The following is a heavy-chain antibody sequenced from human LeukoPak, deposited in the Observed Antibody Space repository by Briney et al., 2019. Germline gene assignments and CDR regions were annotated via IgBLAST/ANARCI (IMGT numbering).Heavy chain of an antibody. D-gene: IGHD5-18*01. CDR3: AKDRSYGPIPRIFDY. J-gene: IGHJ4*02. Sequence: PGGSLRLSCTASGFTFSSYWMNWVRQAPGKGLEWVSAISGSGGSTYYADSVKGRFTISRDNSKNTLYLQMNSLRAEDTAVYYCAKDRSYGPIPRIFDYWGQGTLVTVSS. CDR2: ISGSGGST. CDR1: GFTFSSYW. V-gene: IGHV3-23*01.